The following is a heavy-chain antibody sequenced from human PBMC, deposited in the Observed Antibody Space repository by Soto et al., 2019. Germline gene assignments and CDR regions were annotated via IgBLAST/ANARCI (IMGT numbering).Heavy chain of an antibody. Sequence: GGSLRLSCAASGFTFSSYAMSWVRQAPGKGLEWVSAISGSGGSTYYADSVKGRFTISRDNSKNTLYLQMNSLRAEDTAVYYCAKDSVGVGPRSMVRGVSLPGDLDYWGQGTLVTVSS. CDR2: ISGSGGST. V-gene: IGHV3-23*01. CDR1: GFTFSSYA. J-gene: IGHJ4*02. D-gene: IGHD3-10*01. CDR3: AKDSVGVGPRSMVRGVSLPGDLDY.